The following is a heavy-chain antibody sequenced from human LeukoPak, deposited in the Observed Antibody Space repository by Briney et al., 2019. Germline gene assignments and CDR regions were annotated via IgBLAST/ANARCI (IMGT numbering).Heavy chain of an antibody. CDR3: VNSRMTTVTAFDY. V-gene: IGHV3-64D*06. D-gene: IGHD4-17*01. J-gene: IGHJ4*02. CDR2: ISSKGGST. CDR1: GFTFSSYA. Sequence: QPGRSLRLSCAASGFTFSSYAMHWVRQAPGKGLEYVSAISSKGGSTHYADSVKGRFTISRDNSKNTLYLQMSSLRAEDTAVYYCVNSRMTTVTAFDYWGQGTLVTVSS.